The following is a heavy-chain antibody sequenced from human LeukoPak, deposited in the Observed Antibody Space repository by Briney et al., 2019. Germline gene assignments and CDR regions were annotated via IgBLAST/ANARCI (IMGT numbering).Heavy chain of an antibody. D-gene: IGHD6-13*01. J-gene: IGHJ6*02. CDR1: GFTFSSYD. V-gene: IGHV3-13*01. CDR2: IGVAANT. Sequence: GGSLRLSCAASGFTFSSYDMHWVRQATGKGLEWVSAIGVAANTFYSGSVKGRFTISRENAKNSLYLLMSSLRAEDTAVYYCAREVIAATPDYYGMDVWGQGTTVTVSS. CDR3: AREVIAATPDYYGMDV.